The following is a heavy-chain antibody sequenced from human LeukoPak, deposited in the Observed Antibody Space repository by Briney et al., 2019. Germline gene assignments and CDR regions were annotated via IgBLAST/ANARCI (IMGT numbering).Heavy chain of an antibody. CDR1: GFTFSSYG. Sequence: PGGSLRLSCAASGFTFSSYGMHWVRQAPGKGLEWVAFIRYDGSNKYYADSVKGRFTISRDNSKNTLYLQMNSLRAEDTAVYYCAKEGGGDYGSGSYYYYYYYMDVWGKGTTVTVSS. D-gene: IGHD3-10*01. J-gene: IGHJ6*03. V-gene: IGHV3-30*02. CDR2: IRYDGSNK. CDR3: AKEGGGDYGSGSYYYYYYYMDV.